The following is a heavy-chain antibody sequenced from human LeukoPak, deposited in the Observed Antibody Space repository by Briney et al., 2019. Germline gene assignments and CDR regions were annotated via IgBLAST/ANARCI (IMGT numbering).Heavy chain of an antibody. D-gene: IGHD3-10*01. CDR2: ISSSGSTI. V-gene: IGHV3-48*03. CDR1: GFTFSSYE. J-gene: IGHJ5*02. Sequence: GGSLRLSCAASGFTFSSYEMNWVRQAPGEGLEWVSYISSSGSTIYYADSVKGRFTISRDNAKNSLYLQMNSLRAEDTAVYYCARGYGSGSYHNWFDPWGQGTLVTVSS. CDR3: ARGYGSGSYHNWFDP.